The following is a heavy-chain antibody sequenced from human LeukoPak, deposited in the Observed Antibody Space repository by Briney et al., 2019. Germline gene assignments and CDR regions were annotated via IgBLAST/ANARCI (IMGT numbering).Heavy chain of an antibody. J-gene: IGHJ4*02. V-gene: IGHV3-23*01. CDR2: ISNNGGRK. D-gene: IGHD2/OR15-2a*01. CDR3: ARDEDTSALSEY. CDR1: GFSFSSHT. Sequence: GGSLRLSCAGSGFSFSSHTMSWVRKAPGRGLEGVSAISNNGGRKDYADSVKGRFTISRDNSKSTLYLHMDSLRAEDTAVYYCARDEDTSALSEYWGQGTLVTVFS.